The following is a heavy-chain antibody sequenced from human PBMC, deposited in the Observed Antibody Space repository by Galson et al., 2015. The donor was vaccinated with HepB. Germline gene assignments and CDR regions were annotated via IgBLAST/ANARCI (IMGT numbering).Heavy chain of an antibody. J-gene: IGHJ6*02. CDR1: GSTFTSYA. D-gene: IGHD2-2*01. Sequence: SVTVSCKASGSTFTSYAINWVRQATGQGLEWMGWMNPNSGNTGYAQKFQGRVTMTRNTSISTAYMELSSLRSEDTAVYYCAREGRVEGRYCSSTSCSDYYYYGMDVWGQGTTVTVSS. CDR2: MNPNSGNT. CDR3: AREGRVEGRYCSSTSCSDYYYYGMDV. V-gene: IGHV1-8*01.